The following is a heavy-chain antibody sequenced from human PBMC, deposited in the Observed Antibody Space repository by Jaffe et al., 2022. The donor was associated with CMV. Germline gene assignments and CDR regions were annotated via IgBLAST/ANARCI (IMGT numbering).Heavy chain of an antibody. V-gene: IGHV4-34*01. D-gene: IGHD3-22*01. Sequence: QVQLQQWGAGLLKPSETLSLTCAVYGGSFSGYYWSWIRQPPGKGLEWIGEINHSGSTNYNPSLKSRVTISVDTSKNQFSLKLSSVTAADTAVYYCARGKRQDYYDSSGYPVFDYWGQGTLVTVSS. CDR3: ARGKRQDYYDSSGYPVFDY. CDR2: INHSGST. CDR1: GGSFSGYY. J-gene: IGHJ4*02.